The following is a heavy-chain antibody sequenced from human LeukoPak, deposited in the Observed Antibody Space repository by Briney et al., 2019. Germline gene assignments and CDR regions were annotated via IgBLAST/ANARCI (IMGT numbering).Heavy chain of an antibody. D-gene: IGHD5-24*01. CDR3: VREQRGLQLRHDWYFDL. CDR1: GLTVNSNY. V-gene: IGHV3-53*01. Sequence: PGGSLRLSCAASGLTVNSNYMSWVRQAPGKGLEWVSIIYSGGGSTYYADSVKGRFTISTDNSKNTLYLQMNSLRAEDTTVYYCVREQRGLQLRHDWYFDLWGRGTLVTVYS. CDR2: IYSGGGST. J-gene: IGHJ2*01.